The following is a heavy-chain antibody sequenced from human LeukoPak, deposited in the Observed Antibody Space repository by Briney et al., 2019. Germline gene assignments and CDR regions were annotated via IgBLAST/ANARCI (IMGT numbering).Heavy chain of an antibody. D-gene: IGHD3-9*01. V-gene: IGHV4-39*01. Sequence: SETLSLTCTVSGFSVSDPLSSWGWVRQPPGKGLEWIAEINFIGRTSYNSSLNSRVTMSVDTSKNQFSLKMTSLTAADTAVYFCARLTKGRYFDYIFAFWGQGILVTVSS. CDR1: GFSVSDPLSS. CDR3: ARLTKGRYFDYIFAF. CDR2: INFIGRT. J-gene: IGHJ4*02.